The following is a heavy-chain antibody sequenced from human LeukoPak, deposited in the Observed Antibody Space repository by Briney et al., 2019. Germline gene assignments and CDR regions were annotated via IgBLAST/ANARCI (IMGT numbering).Heavy chain of an antibody. CDR1: GGTFSSSA. CDR3: ARDGGYSGYHSLYYYYYMDA. D-gene: IGHD5-12*01. V-gene: IGHV1-69*05. CDR2: IIPIFGTA. Sequence: ASVKVSCKASGGTFSSSAISWVRQAPGQGLEWMGGIIPIFGTANYAQKFQGRVTITTDESTSTAYMELSSLRSEDTAVYYCARDGGYSGYHSLYYYYYMDAWGKGTTVTVSS. J-gene: IGHJ6*03.